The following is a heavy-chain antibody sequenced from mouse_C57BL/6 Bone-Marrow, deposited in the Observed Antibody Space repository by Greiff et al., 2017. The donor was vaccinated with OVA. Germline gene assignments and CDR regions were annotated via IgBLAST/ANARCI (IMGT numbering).Heavy chain of an antibody. CDR3: ARQKLLLRYPWYFDV. CDR2: ISSGGSYT. D-gene: IGHD1-1*01. V-gene: IGHV5-6*01. CDR1: GFTFSSYG. Sequence: EVHLVESGGDLVKPGGSLKLSCAASGFTFSSYGMSWVRQTPDKRLEWVATISSGGSYTYYPDSVKGRFTISRDNAKNTLYLQMSSLKSEDTAMYYCARQKLLLRYPWYFDVWGTGTTVTVSS. J-gene: IGHJ1*03.